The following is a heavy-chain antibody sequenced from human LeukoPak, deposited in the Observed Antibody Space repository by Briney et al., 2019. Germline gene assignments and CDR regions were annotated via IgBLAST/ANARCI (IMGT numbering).Heavy chain of an antibody. V-gene: IGHV1-2*02. CDR2: INPNSGGT. CDR3: ARGKRGSYSSIHD. J-gene: IGHJ4*02. D-gene: IGHD1-26*01. Sequence: GASVKVSCKASGYTFSDYYIHWVRPAPGQGLEWMGWINPNSGGTDYAQKFQGRVTMTRDTSISTAYMELSTLRSDDTAVYYCARGKRGSYSSIHDWGQGTLVTVSS. CDR1: GYTFSDYY.